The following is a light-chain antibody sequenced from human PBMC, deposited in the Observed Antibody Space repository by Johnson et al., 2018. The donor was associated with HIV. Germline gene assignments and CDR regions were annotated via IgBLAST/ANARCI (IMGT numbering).Light chain of an antibody. V-gene: IGLV1-51*02. CDR3: GTRDSSLSAGRYV. J-gene: IGLJ1*01. CDR1: ISNIESYF. Sequence: QAVLTQPPSVSAAPGQRVNISCSGNISNIESYFVSWYQQLPGAAPTLLIYEDNKRPSGIPDRFSGSKSGTSATLGITGLQTGDEADYYCGTRDSSLSAGRYVFGTGTKVTVL. CDR2: EDN.